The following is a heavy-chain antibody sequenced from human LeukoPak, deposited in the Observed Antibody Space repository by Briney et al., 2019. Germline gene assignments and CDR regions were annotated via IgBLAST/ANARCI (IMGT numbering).Heavy chain of an antibody. CDR1: GESFSDYY. D-gene: IGHD2-2*01. V-gene: IGHV4-34*01. J-gene: IGHJ4*02. CDR3: ARGSNCSSTSCYLDYFDY. Sequence: SETLSLTCAVSGESFSDYYWNWIRQPPGKGLEWIGEINHSGDTNYNPSLKSRVTISVDTSKNQFSLKLSSVTAADTAVYYCARGSNCSSTSCYLDYFDYWGQGTLVTVSS. CDR2: INHSGDT.